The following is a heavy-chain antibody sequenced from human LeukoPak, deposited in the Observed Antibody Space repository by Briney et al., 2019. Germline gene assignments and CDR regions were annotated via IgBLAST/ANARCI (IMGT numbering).Heavy chain of an antibody. V-gene: IGHV1-18*01. CDR2: ISAYNGNT. J-gene: IGHJ6*03. CDR1: GYTFTSYG. CDR3: ARGALESAATLFRGYYYYYMDV. Sequence: ASVKVSCKASGYTFTSYGISWVRQAPGQGLEWMGWISAYNGNTNYAQKLQGRVTITADESTSTAYMELSSLRSEDTAVYYCARGALESAATLFRGYYYYYMDVWGKGTTVTISS. D-gene: IGHD2-15*01.